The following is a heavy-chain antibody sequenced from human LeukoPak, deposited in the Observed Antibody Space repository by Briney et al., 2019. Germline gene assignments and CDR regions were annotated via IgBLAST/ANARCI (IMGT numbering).Heavy chain of an antibody. J-gene: IGHJ6*02. V-gene: IGHV3-64*04. Sequence: GGSLRLSCSASGFTFSTYAMHWVRQAPGKGLEYVSAISTYGGSTYYADSVKGRFSISRDNSKNTLYLQMSSLRAEDTAVYYCARDLGPAYYYYGMDVWGQGTTVTVSS. D-gene: IGHD2-2*01. CDR2: ISTYGGST. CDR3: ARDLGPAYYYYGMDV. CDR1: GFTFSTYA.